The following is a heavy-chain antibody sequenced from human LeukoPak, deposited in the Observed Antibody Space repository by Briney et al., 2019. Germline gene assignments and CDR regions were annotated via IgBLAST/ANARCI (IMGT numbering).Heavy chain of an antibody. D-gene: IGHD4/OR15-4a*01. Sequence: PSETLSLTCAVYGESFSKYYWSWIRQPPGKGLEWIGYIYYSGSTNYNPSLKSRVTISVDTSKNQFSLKLSSVTAADTAVYYCARERGGRLWSYGAQDAFDIWGQGTMVTVSS. CDR2: IYYSGST. V-gene: IGHV4-59*01. CDR1: GESFSKYY. J-gene: IGHJ3*02. CDR3: ARERGGRLWSYGAQDAFDI.